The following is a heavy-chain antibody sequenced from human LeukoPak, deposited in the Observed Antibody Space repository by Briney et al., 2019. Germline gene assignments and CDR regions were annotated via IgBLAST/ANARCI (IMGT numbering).Heavy chain of an antibody. V-gene: IGHV4-59*08. CDR1: GGSISNYY. Sequence: SETLSLTCTVSGGSISNYYWTWIRQSPGTGLEWIGYIYHSGSTYYNPSLKSRVTISVDTSKNQFSLKLNSVTAADTAVYYCARHYGPWGQGTLVTVSS. J-gene: IGHJ5*02. D-gene: IGHD3-10*01. CDR3: ARHYGP. CDR2: IYHSGST.